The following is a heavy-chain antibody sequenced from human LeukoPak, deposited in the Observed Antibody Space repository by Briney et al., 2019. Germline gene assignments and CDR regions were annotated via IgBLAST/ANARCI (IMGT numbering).Heavy chain of an antibody. CDR2: INPNSGGT. Sequence: GASVKVSCEASGYTFTGYYMHWVRQAPGQGLEWMGRINPNSGGTNYAQKFQGRVTMTRDTSISTAYMELSRLRSDDTAVYYCARDCCTDYYDSSGYPGDAFDIWGQGTMVTVSS. CDR3: ARDCCTDYYDSSGYPGDAFDI. V-gene: IGHV1-2*06. D-gene: IGHD3-22*01. CDR1: GYTFTGYY. J-gene: IGHJ3*02.